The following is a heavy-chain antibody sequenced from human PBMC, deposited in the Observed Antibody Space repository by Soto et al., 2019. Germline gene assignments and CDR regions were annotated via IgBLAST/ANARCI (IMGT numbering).Heavy chain of an antibody. CDR1: GVSLTTSGVG. J-gene: IGHJ3*01. Sequence: QITLKESGPTLVQSTQTLTLTCTFSGVSLTTSGVGVGWIRQPPGKALEWLALIYWDDDKRYSPSLKSRLTITEDTSKNQVVLTLTTLDPVDSATYYCAHRVTACCSYYTGGVFDLWGQGTVVTVSS. D-gene: IGHD4-4*01. CDR3: AHRVTACCSYYTGGVFDL. V-gene: IGHV2-5*02. CDR2: IYWDDDK.